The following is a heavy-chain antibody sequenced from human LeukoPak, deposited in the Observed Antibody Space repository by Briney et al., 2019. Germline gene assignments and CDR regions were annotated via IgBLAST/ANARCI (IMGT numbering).Heavy chain of an antibody. V-gene: IGHV3-53*01. J-gene: IGHJ3*02. CDR2: IFSGGST. CDR1: GFTVSSNY. CDR3: AGAKLFTKNAFDI. Sequence: PGGSLRLSCAASGFTVSSNYMSWVRQAPGKGREWVSVIFSGGSTSYADSVRGRFTISRDNAKNTLYLQMKSLRAEDTAVYYCAGAKLFTKNAFDIWGQGTMVTVSS. D-gene: IGHD3-10*01.